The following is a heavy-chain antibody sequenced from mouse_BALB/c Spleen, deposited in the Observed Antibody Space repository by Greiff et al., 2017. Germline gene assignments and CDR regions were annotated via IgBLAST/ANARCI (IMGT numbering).Heavy chain of an antibody. CDR2: IYPGNVNT. CDR3: AGSGRDGNYVPWFAY. Sequence: VQLQQSGPELVKPGASVRISCKASGYTFTSYYIHWVKQRPGQGLEWIGWIYPGNVNTKYNEKFKGKATLTADKSSSTAYMQLSSLTSEDSAVYFGAGSGRDGNYVPWFAYWGQGTLVTVSA. CDR1: GYTFTSYY. V-gene: IGHV1S56*01. D-gene: IGHD2-1*01. J-gene: IGHJ3*01.